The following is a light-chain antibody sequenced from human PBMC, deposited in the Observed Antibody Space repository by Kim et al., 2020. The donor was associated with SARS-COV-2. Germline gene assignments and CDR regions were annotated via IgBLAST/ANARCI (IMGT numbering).Light chain of an antibody. J-gene: IGKJ2*01. Sequence: SASIAYRVTITCPASQGISNYLAWFQQKPGKVPTRLIYAASSLPGGVPSRFSGSGSGTEFTLTISSLQPEDFATYYCLQHNTYPYTFGQGTKLEI. CDR1: QGISNY. V-gene: IGKV1-17*03. CDR3: LQHNTYPYT. CDR2: AAS.